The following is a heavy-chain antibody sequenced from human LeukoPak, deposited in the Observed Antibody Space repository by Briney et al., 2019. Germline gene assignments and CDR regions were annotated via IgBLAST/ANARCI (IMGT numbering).Heavy chain of an antibody. CDR1: GFTFSSYA. D-gene: IGHD1-1*01. Sequence: GGSLRLSGAASGFTFSSYAMSWVRQAPGKGLEWVSALSGSGGSTYYADSVKGRFTISRDNSKNTLYLQMNSLRAEDTAVYYCAKGDNWNALYYFDYWGQGTLVTVSS. J-gene: IGHJ4*02. CDR2: LSGSGGST. CDR3: AKGDNWNALYYFDY. V-gene: IGHV3-23*01.